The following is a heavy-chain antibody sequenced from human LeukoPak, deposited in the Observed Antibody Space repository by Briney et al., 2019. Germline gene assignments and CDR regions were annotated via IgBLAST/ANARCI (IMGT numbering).Heavy chain of an antibody. J-gene: IGHJ4*02. CDR1: GFTFSNAW. Sequence: GGSLRLSCAASGFTFSNAWMNWVRQAPGKGLEWVGRIKSKTDGGTTDYAAPVKGRFTISRDDSKNTLYLQMNSLKTEDTAVYYCTTDNYYDSSGYSQGGYFGYWGQGTLVTVSS. D-gene: IGHD3-22*01. CDR3: TTDNYYDSSGYSQGGYFGY. V-gene: IGHV3-15*07. CDR2: IKSKTDGGTT.